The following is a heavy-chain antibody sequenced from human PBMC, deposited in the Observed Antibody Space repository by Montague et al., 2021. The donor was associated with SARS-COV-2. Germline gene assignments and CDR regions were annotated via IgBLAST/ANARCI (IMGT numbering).Heavy chain of an antibody. J-gene: IGHJ5*02. Sequence: SETLSLTCTVSGGSISSYYWSWIRQPPGKGLEWIGYIYYSGGTNYNPSLKSRVTISVDTSKNQFSPKLSSVTAADTAVYYCARLEAGDCSGGSCYSSWFDPGGQGTLVTVSS. D-gene: IGHD2-15*01. CDR3: ARLEAGDCSGGSCYSSWFDP. CDR2: IYYSGGT. CDR1: GGSISSYY. V-gene: IGHV4-59*08.